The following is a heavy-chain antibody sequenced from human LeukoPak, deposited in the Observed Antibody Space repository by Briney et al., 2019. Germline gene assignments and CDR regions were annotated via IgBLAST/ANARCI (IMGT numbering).Heavy chain of an antibody. Sequence: NAGGSLRLSCAASGFTFSDYYMSWIRQAPGKGLEWVSYISSSGSTIYYADSVKGRFTISRDNAKNSLYLRMNSLRAEDTAVYYCARDKVGWQWLGGFDYWGQGTLVTVSS. J-gene: IGHJ4*02. D-gene: IGHD6-19*01. V-gene: IGHV3-11*04. CDR3: ARDKVGWQWLGGFDY. CDR2: ISSSGSTI. CDR1: GFTFSDYY.